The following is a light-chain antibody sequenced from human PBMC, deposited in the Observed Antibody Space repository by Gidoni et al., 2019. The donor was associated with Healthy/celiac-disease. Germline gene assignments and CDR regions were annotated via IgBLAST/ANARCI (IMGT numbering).Light chain of an antibody. J-gene: IGKJ1*01. V-gene: IGKV4-1*01. CDR3: HQYYSTPWT. CDR1: QSVLYSSHNKNY. Sequence: IVMTHPPDSQAASLGERATINCKSSQSVLYSSHNKNYLAWYQQKPGQPPKLLIYWASTRESGVPDRFSGSGSGTDFTLTISSLQAEDVAVYYCHQYYSTPWTFGQGTKVEIK. CDR2: WAS.